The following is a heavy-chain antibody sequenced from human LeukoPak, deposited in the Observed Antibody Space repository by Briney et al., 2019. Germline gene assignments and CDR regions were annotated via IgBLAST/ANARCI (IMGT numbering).Heavy chain of an antibody. D-gene: IGHD3-22*01. CDR1: GGSINSGGYY. Sequence: SQTLSLTCTVSGGSINSGGYYWNWIRQHPGKGLEWIGYIYYSGSTYYNPSLKSRLSISIDTSKNQFSLKLSSVTAADTAVYYCARDYYDGTGYHVFDIWGQGTMVTVSP. CDR3: ARDYYDGTGYHVFDI. V-gene: IGHV4-31*03. CDR2: IYYSGST. J-gene: IGHJ3*02.